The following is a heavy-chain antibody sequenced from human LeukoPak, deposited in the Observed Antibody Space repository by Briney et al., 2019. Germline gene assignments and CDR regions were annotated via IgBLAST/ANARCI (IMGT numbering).Heavy chain of an antibody. CDR1: GGSISSHY. J-gene: IGHJ3*02. Sequence: SETLSLTCTVSGGSISSHYWSWIRQPPGKGLEWIGYIYYSGSTNYNPSLKSRVTISVDTSQNQFSLKLSSVTAADTAVYYCARLAAHDAFDIWGQGTMVTVSS. CDR3: ARLAAHDAFDI. V-gene: IGHV4-59*11. CDR2: IYYSGST. D-gene: IGHD6-13*01.